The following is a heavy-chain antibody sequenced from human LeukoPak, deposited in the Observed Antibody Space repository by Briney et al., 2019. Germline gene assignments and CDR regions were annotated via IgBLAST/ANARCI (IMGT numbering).Heavy chain of an antibody. CDR3: ARDREGTMIVVVTYYFDY. D-gene: IGHD3-22*01. CDR1: GFTFSSYA. Sequence: PGGSLRLSCAASGFTFSSYAMHWVRQATGKGLECVAVKSYDGSNKYYADSVKGRFTISRDNSKNTLYLQMNSLRAEDTAVYYCARDREGTMIVVVTYYFDYWGQGTLVTVSS. CDR2: KSYDGSNK. V-gene: IGHV3-30-3*01. J-gene: IGHJ4*02.